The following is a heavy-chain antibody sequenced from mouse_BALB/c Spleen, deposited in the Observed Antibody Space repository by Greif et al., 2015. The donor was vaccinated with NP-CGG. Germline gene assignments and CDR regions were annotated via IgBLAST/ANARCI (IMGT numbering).Heavy chain of an antibody. CDR1: GFTFSSYG. CDR3: ARQGSSRNYYAMDY. V-gene: IGHV5-6*01. D-gene: IGHD1-1*01. CDR2: ISSGGGYT. Sequence: EVKLVESGGDLVKPGGSLKLSCAASGFTFSSYGMPWVRQTPDKRLEWVATISSGGGYTYYPDSVKGRFTISRDNAKNTLYLQMSSLKSEDTAMYYCARQGSSRNYYAMDYWGQGTSVTVSS. J-gene: IGHJ4*01.